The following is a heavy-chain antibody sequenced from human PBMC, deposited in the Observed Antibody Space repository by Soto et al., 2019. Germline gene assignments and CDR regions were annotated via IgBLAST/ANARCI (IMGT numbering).Heavy chain of an antibody. Sequence: RASVKVSCKASGGTFSSYAISWVRQAPGQGLEWMGGIIPIFGTANYAQKFQGRVTITADESTSTAYMELSSLRSEDTAVYYCARDQSGYYYYGMDVWGQGTTVTVSS. CDR2: IIPIFGTA. D-gene: IGHD6-13*01. CDR1: GGTFSSYA. V-gene: IGHV1-69*13. CDR3: ARDQSGYYYYGMDV. J-gene: IGHJ6*02.